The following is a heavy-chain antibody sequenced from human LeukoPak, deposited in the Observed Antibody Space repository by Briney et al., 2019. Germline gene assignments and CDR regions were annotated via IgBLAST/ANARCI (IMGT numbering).Heavy chain of an antibody. Sequence: GGSLRLSCAASGFTFSTYWMSWLRQAPGKGLEWVANIKQDGSEKYYVDSVEGRFTISRDNAKNPLFLQLNSLRAEDTAVYYCARMTGGLWDYWGQGTLVTVSS. CDR3: ARMTGGLWDY. J-gene: IGHJ4*02. D-gene: IGHD2-15*01. CDR2: IKQDGSEK. CDR1: GFTFSTYW. V-gene: IGHV3-7*05.